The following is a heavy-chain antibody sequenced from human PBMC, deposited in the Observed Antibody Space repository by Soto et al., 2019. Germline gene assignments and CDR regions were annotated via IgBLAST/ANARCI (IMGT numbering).Heavy chain of an antibody. CDR1: GFTFSSYW. V-gene: IGHV3-7*01. CDR3: ARDIVATIGSFDY. D-gene: IGHD5-12*01. CDR2: IRQDGSEK. J-gene: IGHJ4*02. Sequence: GGSLRLSCAASGFTFSSYWMSWVRQAPGKGLEWVANIRQDGSEKYYVDSVKGRFTISRDNTKNSLYLQMNSLRAEDTAVYYCARDIVATIGSFDYWGQGALVTVSS.